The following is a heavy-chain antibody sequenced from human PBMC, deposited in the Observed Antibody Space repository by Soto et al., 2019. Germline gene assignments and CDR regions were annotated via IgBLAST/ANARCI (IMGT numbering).Heavy chain of an antibody. D-gene: IGHD4-17*01. CDR1: GGSISSGDYY. J-gene: IGHJ4*02. CDR2: IYYSGST. V-gene: IGHV4-30-4*01. CDR3: ASTNFMTTGGGADY. Sequence: QVQLQESGPGLVKPSQTLSLTCTVSGGSISSGDYYWSWIRQPPGKGREWIGYIYYSGSTYYNPSLSSRVTISVDTSKNQFSLKLSSVTAADTAVYYCASTNFMTTGGGADYWGQGTLVTVSS.